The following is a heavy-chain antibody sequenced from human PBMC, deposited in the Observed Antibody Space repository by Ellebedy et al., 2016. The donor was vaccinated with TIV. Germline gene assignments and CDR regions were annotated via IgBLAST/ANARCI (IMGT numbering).Heavy chain of an antibody. CDR2: IYYSGDT. V-gene: IGHV4-30-4*01. J-gene: IGHJ5*02. CDR3: AREEVAGEWFDP. CDR1: GGSIRSDDYF. Sequence: MPSETLSLTCTVFGGSIRSDDYFWFWIRQPPGKGLEWIGYIYYSGDTYYNPSLKSRVSISVDTSKNQFSLELKSVTAADTAVYYCAREEVAGEWFDPWGQGTLVTVSS. D-gene: IGHD5-12*01.